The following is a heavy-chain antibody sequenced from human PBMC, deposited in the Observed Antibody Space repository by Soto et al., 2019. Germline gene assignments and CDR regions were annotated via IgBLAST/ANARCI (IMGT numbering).Heavy chain of an antibody. CDR2: IYSGANT. D-gene: IGHD2-8*01. V-gene: IGHV3-53*01. CDR3: ARDGGGYAGSYWYFDL. Sequence: EVQLVESGGGLIQPGGSLRLSCAVSVFTVSSNYMSWVRQAPGQGLEWVSVIYSGANTYYQDSVKGRFTISRDDSLNTRYLQINRVRAEDTAVYHCARDGGGYAGSYWYFDLWGRGTLVTVSS. J-gene: IGHJ2*01. CDR1: VFTVSSNY.